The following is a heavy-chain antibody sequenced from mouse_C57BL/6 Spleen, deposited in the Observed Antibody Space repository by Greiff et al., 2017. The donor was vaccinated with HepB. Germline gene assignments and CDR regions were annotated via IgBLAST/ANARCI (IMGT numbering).Heavy chain of an antibody. CDR2: IDPENGDT. V-gene: IGHV14-4*01. CDR3: TTTSYYGNYGGAMDY. Sequence: DVQLQESGAELVRPGASVKLSCTASGFNIKDDYMHWVKQRPEQGLEWIGWIDPENGDTEYASKFQGKATITADTSSNTAYLQLSSLTSEDTAVYYCTTTSYYGNYGGAMDYWGQGTSVTVSS. CDR1: GFNIKDDY. J-gene: IGHJ4*01. D-gene: IGHD2-10*01.